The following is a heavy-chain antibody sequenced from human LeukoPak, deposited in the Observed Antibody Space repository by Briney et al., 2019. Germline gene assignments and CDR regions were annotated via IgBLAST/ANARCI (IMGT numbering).Heavy chain of an antibody. J-gene: IGHJ4*02. CDR1: GGSIVNYH. CDR2: IHSSGST. CDR3: ARRDISSGWSFDY. Sequence: SETLSLTCTGSGGSIVNYHWSWIRQPAGKGLEGIGQIHSSGSTNYNPPLKSRVSMSIDTTEDQVSLTIRSVTAADTAFYYCARRDISSGWSFDYWGQGTLVTVSS. D-gene: IGHD6-19*01. V-gene: IGHV4-4*07.